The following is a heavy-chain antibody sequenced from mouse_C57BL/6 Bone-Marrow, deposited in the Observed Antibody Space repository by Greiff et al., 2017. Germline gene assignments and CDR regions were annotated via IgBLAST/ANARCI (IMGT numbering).Heavy chain of an antibody. D-gene: IGHD2-4*01. J-gene: IGHJ1*03. CDR2: IAPETGGT. CDR1: GYTFTDYD. Sequence: VQLQPSGAELVRPGASVTLSCKASGYTFTDYDMHWVKQTPVHGLEWIGAIAPETGGTAYNQKFQGKDILTADKSSSTAYRELRSLTSEASSVYYSTITTEPYGYFDVWGTGTTVTVSS. V-gene: IGHV1-15*01. CDR3: TITTEPYGYFDV.